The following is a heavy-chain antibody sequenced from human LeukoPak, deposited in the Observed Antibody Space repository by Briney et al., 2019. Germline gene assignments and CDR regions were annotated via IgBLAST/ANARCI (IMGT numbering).Heavy chain of an antibody. CDR2: ISYDGSNK. CDR3: AKDLQNYDFWSGYPVD. V-gene: IGHV3-30-3*01. D-gene: IGHD3-3*01. Sequence: GGSLRLSCAASGFTFSSYAMHWVRQAPGKGLEWVAVISYDGSNKYYADSVKGRFTISRDNSKNTLYLQMNSLRAEDTAVYYCAKDLQNYDFWSGYPVDWGQGTLVTVSS. CDR1: GFTFSSYA. J-gene: IGHJ4*02.